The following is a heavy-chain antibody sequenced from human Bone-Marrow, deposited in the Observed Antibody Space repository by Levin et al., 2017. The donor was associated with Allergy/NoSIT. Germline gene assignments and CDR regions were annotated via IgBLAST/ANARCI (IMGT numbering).Heavy chain of an antibody. V-gene: IGHV3-23*01. Sequence: GESLKISCVASGFTFSSKSMSWVRQAPGKGLEWVSSISANGDDTYYTDSVKGRSTISRDNSKNMLYLQINSLRAEDTATYYCAKGALAARRFDYWGQGTLVTVSS. CDR1: GFTFSSKS. J-gene: IGHJ4*02. CDR3: AKGALAARRFDY. D-gene: IGHD6-6*01. CDR2: ISANGDDT.